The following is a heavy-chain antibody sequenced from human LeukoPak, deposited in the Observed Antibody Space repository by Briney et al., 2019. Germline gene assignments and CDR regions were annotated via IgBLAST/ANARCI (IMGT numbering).Heavy chain of an antibody. J-gene: IGHJ4*02. CDR2: INHSGST. CDR1: GGSFSGYY. D-gene: IGHD4-23*01. V-gene: IGHV4-34*01. CDR3: ARASTTVVTPLDY. Sequence: SETLSLTCAVYGGSFSGYYWSWIRQPPGKGLERIGEINHSGSTNYNPSLKSRVTISVDTSKNQFSLKLSSVTAADTAVYYCARASTTVVTPLDYWGQGTLVTVSS.